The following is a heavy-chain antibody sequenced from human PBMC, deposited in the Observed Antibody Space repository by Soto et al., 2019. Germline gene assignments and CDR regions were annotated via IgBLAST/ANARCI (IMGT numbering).Heavy chain of an antibody. CDR1: GFTISGNA. J-gene: IGHJ6*03. V-gene: IGHV3-48*02. Sequence: EVQLVESGGGLVQPGGSLRLSCAASGFTISGNAMNLVRQAPGRGLEWVSYISSSSTNIHYADSVRGRFTISRENAKNSLYLQMNSLRDEDTAVYRCARDLSWGSKWYYYMDVWGKGTTVTVSS. D-gene: IGHD3-16*01. CDR2: ISSSSTNI. CDR3: ARDLSWGSKWYYYMDV.